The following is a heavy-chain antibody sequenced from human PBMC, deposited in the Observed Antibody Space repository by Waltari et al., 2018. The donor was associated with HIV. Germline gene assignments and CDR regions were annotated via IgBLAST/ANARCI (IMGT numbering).Heavy chain of an antibody. CDR3: VRHWVYGSVLSAIRTFDN. CDR1: GDSISDTPFY. D-gene: IGHD3-10*01. CDR2: ISYSGTT. V-gene: IGHV4-39*01. J-gene: IGHJ4*02. Sequence: QLQMQESGPGLVKTSETLSLTCSVSGDSISDTPFYWGWIRQPPGKGLERIGRISYSGTTYSKASLSSRVIVSVDTPKNQCSLHLRSVTAADTAVYYCVRHWVYGSVLSAIRTFDNWGQGTLVTVSS.